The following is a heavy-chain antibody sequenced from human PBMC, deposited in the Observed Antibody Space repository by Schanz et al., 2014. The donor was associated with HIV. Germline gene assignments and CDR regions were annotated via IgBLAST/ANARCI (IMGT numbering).Heavy chain of an antibody. Sequence: QVQLVQSGAEVKKPGASVKVSCKASGYTFTDYFIHWVRQAPGQGLEWMGWVKPNSGETKFARKFQGRVTMTRDTSITTAYMEFSRLGSDEAAVYYCTRSRYELHWLDLWGQGTLVTVSS. D-gene: IGHD5-12*01. CDR1: GYTFTDYF. J-gene: IGHJ5*02. V-gene: IGHV1-2*02. CDR2: VKPNSGET. CDR3: TRSRYELHWLDL.